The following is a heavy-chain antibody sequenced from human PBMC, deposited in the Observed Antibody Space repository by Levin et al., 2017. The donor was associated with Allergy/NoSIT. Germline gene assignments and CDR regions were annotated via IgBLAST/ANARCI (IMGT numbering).Heavy chain of an antibody. CDR2: ISGSGGTT. CDR1: GFTFSTYA. CDR3: ARDGLVLVTATSNYYFYGMDV. J-gene: IGHJ6*02. V-gene: IGHV3-23*01. D-gene: IGHD2-2*01. Sequence: GGSLRLSCAASGFTFSTYAMNWVRQTPGKGLEWVSTISGSGGTTHYADSVKGRFTISRDNSKNTLYLQMNSLRAEDTALYYCARDGLVLVTATSNYYFYGMDVWGQGTSVTVSS.